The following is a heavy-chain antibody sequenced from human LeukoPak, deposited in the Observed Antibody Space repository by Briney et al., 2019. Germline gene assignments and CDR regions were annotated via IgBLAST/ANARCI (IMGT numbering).Heavy chain of an antibody. V-gene: IGHV3-30-3*01. J-gene: IGHJ4*02. CDR3: AGTDWVGASYY. D-gene: IGHD1-26*01. CDR1: GFTFSSYA. CDR2: ISYDGSNK. Sequence: GGSLRLSCAASGFTFSSYAMHWVRQAPGKGLEWVAVISYDGSNKYYADSVKGRFTISRDNSKNTLYLQMNSLRAEGTAVYYCAGTDWVGASYYWGQGTLVTVSS.